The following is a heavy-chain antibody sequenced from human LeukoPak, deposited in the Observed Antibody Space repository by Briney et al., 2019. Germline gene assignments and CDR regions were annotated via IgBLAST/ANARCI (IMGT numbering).Heavy chain of an antibody. D-gene: IGHD2-21*01. CDR2: IDARGGT. CDR3: ARARKGGDDHFDY. CDR1: GGSISGYY. V-gene: IGHV4-4*07. Sequence: SETLSLTCSVSGGSISGYYWSWIRQPAGKGLEWIGRIDARGGTKYNPSLKSRVTLSVDTSMYQFSLKLSSVTPADTAVYYCARARKGGDDHFDYWGQGTLVTVSS. J-gene: IGHJ4*02.